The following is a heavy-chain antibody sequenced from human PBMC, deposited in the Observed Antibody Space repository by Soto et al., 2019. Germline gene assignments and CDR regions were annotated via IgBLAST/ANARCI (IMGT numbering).Heavy chain of an antibody. Sequence: GGSLRLSCAASRFTLSSYSMNWVRQAPGKGLEWVSYISSSSSTIYYADSVKGRFTISRDNAKNSLYLQMNSLRDEDTAVYYCARDPIYDSSGYYLVTAFDIWGQGTIVTVSS. V-gene: IGHV3-48*02. D-gene: IGHD3-22*01. CDR3: ARDPIYDSSGYYLVTAFDI. CDR1: RFTLSSYS. J-gene: IGHJ3*02. CDR2: ISSSSSTI.